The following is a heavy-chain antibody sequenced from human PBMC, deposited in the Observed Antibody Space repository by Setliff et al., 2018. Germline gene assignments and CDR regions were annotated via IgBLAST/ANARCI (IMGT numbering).Heavy chain of an antibody. CDR2: IFYSGDT. CDR1: GGSISSYY. Sequence: NPSETLSLTCTVSGGSISSYYWSWIRQPPGKGLEWIGFIFYSGDTKSNPSLKSRVTMSVDTSKNQFSLKLSSVTAADTAVYYCASGGADYADYRWFDPWGQGTLVTVSS. V-gene: IGHV4-59*12. D-gene: IGHD4-17*01. CDR3: ASGGADYADYRWFDP. J-gene: IGHJ5*02.